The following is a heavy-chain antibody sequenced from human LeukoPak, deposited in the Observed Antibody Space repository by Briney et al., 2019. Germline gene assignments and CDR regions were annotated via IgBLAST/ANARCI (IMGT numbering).Heavy chain of an antibody. V-gene: IGHV3-23*01. CDR3: ARRLGYCSGGTCY. CDR2: ISGSGGST. D-gene: IGHD2-15*01. Sequence: SGGSLRLSCAASGFTFSSYAMSWVRQAPGKGLEWVSAISGSGGSTYYADSVKGRFTISRDNSKNTLYLQMNSLRAEDTAVYYCARRLGYCSGGTCYWGQGTVVTVSS. CDR1: GFTFSSYA. J-gene: IGHJ4*02.